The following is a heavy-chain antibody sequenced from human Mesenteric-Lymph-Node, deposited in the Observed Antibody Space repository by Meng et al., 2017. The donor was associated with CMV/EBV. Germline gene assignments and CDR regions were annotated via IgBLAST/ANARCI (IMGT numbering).Heavy chain of an antibody. V-gene: IGHV6-1*02. CDR1: GDSISCNNAA. CDR3: AYCGDLPPLL. D-gene: IGHD2-21*02. CDR2: TYYRSESYN. J-gene: IGHJ4*02. Sequence: QLRLQQAGPGPVKSSQTRSVTCTISGDSISCNNAAWNWIRQSPARGLEWLGRTYYRSESYNDYAVSEKSRISVSLDTSKKQLSLVLNFVTPEDTAVYYFAYCGDLPPLLWGQGTLVTVSS.